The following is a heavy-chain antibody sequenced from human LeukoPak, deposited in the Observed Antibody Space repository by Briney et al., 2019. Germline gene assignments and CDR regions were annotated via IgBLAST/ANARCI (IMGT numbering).Heavy chain of an antibody. CDR3: AREGYYDSSGYFIHPENDAFDI. Sequence: SETLSLTCTVSGGSISSGDYYWSWIRQPLGKGLEWIGYIYYSGSTYYNPSLKSRVTISVDTSKNQFSLKLSSVTAADTAVYYCAREGYYDSSGYFIHPENDAFDIWGQGTMVTVSS. CDR1: GGSISSGDYY. J-gene: IGHJ3*02. D-gene: IGHD3-22*01. CDR2: IYYSGST. V-gene: IGHV4-30-4*01.